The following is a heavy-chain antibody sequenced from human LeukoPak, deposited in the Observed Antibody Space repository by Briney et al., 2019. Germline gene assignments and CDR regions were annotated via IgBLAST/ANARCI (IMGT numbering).Heavy chain of an antibody. J-gene: IGHJ4*02. D-gene: IGHD1-26*01. CDR3: ARRAYSGSYYYFDY. V-gene: IGHV4-59*01. Sequence: SETLSLTCTVSGGSISSYYWSWIRQPPGKGLEWIGYIYYSGSTYYNPSLKSRVTISVDTSKNQFSLKLSSVTAADTAVYYCARRAYSGSYYYFDYWGQGTLVTVSS. CDR2: IYYSGST. CDR1: GGSISSYY.